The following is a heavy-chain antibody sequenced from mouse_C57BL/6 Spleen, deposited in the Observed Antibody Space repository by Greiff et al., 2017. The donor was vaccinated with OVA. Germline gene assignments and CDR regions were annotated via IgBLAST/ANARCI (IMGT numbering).Heavy chain of an antibody. Sequence: QVQLKQPGAELVKPGASVKLSCKASGYTFTSYWMQWVKQRPGQGLEWIGEIDPSDSYTNYNQKFKGKATLTVDTSSSTAYMQLSSLTSEDSAVYYCARGGTRAWFAYWGQGTLVTVSA. CDR3: ARGGTRAWFAY. D-gene: IGHD4-1*01. CDR1: GYTFTSYW. CDR2: IDPSDSYT. V-gene: IGHV1-50*01. J-gene: IGHJ3*01.